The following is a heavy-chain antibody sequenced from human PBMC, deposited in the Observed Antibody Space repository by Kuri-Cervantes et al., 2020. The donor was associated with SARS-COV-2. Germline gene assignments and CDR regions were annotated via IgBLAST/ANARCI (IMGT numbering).Heavy chain of an antibody. CDR3: ASSRDDYGGNHDY. J-gene: IGHJ4*02. CDR2: IYTSGST. V-gene: IGHV4-4*07. CDR1: GGSISSYY. Sequence: GSLRLSCTVSGGSISSYYWSWIRQPAGKGLEWIGRIYTSGSTNYNPSLKSRVTMSVDTSKNQFSLKLSSVTAADTAVYYCASSRDDYGGNHDYWGQGTLVTVSS. D-gene: IGHD4-23*01.